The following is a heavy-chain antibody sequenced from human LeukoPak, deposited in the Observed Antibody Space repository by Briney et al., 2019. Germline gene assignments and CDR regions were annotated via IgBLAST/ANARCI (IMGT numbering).Heavy chain of an antibody. CDR1: GGTFSSYA. Sequence: SVKVSCKASGGTFSSYAISWVRQAPGQGLEWMGGIIPIFGTANYAQKFQGRVTITADESTSTAYMELSSLRSDDTAVYYCASCWLIDELDAFDIWGQGTMVTVSS. CDR3: ASCWLIDELDAFDI. D-gene: IGHD5-12*01. J-gene: IGHJ3*02. V-gene: IGHV1-69*13. CDR2: IIPIFGTA.